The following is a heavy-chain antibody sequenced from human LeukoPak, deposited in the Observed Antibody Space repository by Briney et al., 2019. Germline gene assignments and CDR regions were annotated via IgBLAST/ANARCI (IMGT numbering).Heavy chain of an antibody. D-gene: IGHD2-21*01. Sequence: GGSLRLSCAASGFSFRSYSMNWVRQAPGKGLEWVSSIGSSSSYINYADSVKGRFTISRDNTKNSLYLQMNGLRAEDTAVYYCARDNSADYWGQGTLVTVSS. CDR3: ARDNSADY. J-gene: IGHJ4*02. V-gene: IGHV3-21*01. CDR2: IGSSSSYI. CDR1: GFSFRSYS.